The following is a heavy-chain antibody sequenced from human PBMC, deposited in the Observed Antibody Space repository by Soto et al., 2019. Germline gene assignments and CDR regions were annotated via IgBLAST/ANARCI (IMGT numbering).Heavy chain of an antibody. CDR3: AKDGSYCTNGVCYLQH. CDR2: ISYDGSNK. Sequence: LRLSCAASGFTFSSYGMHWVRHAPGKGLEWVAVISYDGSNKYYADSVKGRFTISRDNSKNTLYLQMNSLRAEDTAVYYCAKDGSYCTNGVCYLQHWGQGTLVTVSS. CDR1: GFTFSSYG. D-gene: IGHD2-8*01. V-gene: IGHV3-30*18. J-gene: IGHJ1*01.